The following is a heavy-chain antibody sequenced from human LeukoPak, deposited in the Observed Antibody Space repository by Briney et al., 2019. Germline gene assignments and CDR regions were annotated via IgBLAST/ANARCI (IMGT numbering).Heavy chain of an antibody. CDR3: ARDGIQLPDTLDY. J-gene: IGHJ4*02. CDR1: GFTFNNYA. CDR2: INGGDNGDNT. Sequence: PGGSLRLSCAASGFTFNNYAMTWVRQAPGKGLQWVSTINGGDNGDNTYYADSVKGQFTVSRDNSKNTVYLQMNSLRVEDTAVYYCARDGIQLPDTLDYWGLGTLVTVSS. V-gene: IGHV3-23*01. D-gene: IGHD1-1*01.